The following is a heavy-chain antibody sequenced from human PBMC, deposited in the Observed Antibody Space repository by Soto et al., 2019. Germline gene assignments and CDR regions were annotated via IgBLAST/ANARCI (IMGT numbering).Heavy chain of an antibody. D-gene: IGHD4-17*01. V-gene: IGHV1-8*01. J-gene: IGHJ4*02. CDR2: MNPNSGKT. CDR1: GYTLTSYD. Sequence: QVQLVQSGAEVKKPGASVKASCKASGYTLTSYDINWVRQATAQGREWMGWMNPNSGKTGYEQKFQGTFTMTRNTSISTAYMELSSLRSEDTAVYYCARIVYGDNVDYWCQGTLVTVSS. CDR3: ARIVYGDNVDY.